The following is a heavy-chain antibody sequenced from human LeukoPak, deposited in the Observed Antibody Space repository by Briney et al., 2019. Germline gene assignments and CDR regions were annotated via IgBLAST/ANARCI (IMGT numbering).Heavy chain of an antibody. V-gene: IGHV1-2*02. Sequence: GASVKVSCKASGYTFTGYYMHWVRQAPGQGLEWMGWINPNSGGTNYAQKFQGRVTMTRETSISTAYMELSRLRSDDTAVYYCASHPKAIVVVPAAIYYWGQGTLVTVSS. J-gene: IGHJ4*02. CDR2: INPNSGGT. CDR3: ASHPKAIVVVPAAIYY. D-gene: IGHD2-2*01. CDR1: GYTFTGYY.